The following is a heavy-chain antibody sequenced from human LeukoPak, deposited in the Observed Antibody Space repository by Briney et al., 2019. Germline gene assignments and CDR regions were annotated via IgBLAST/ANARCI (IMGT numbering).Heavy chain of an antibody. CDR2: IYAYNGNT. V-gene: IGHV1-18*01. Sequence: ASVTVTCQASGYTLTSYGISWLRPATGQGLAWMGWIYAYNGNTNYAQELQGRVTMTTDASTSTAYMELRSLRSDETTVYYWARENYDILTGVLCGFDPWGQGTLVTVSS. J-gene: IGHJ5*02. CDR1: GYTLTSYG. D-gene: IGHD3-9*01. CDR3: ARENYDILTGVLCGFDP.